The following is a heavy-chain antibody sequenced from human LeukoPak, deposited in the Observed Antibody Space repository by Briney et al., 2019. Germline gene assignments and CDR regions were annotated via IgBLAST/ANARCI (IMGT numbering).Heavy chain of an antibody. D-gene: IGHD2-21*02. Sequence: GGSLRLSCAASGFTFSRYAMSWVRQAPGKGLEWVSAISGSGGSTYYADSVKGRFTISRDNSKNTLYLQMDSLRAEDTAVYYCARVVRSDSYYFDYWGQGTLVTVSS. CDR1: GFTFSRYA. CDR3: ARVVRSDSYYFDY. CDR2: ISGSGGST. V-gene: IGHV3-23*01. J-gene: IGHJ4*02.